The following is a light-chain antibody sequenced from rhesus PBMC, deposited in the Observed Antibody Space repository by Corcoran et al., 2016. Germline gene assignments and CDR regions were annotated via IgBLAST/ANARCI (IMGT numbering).Light chain of an antibody. Sequence: DIVLTQSPASLAVSPGQRATISCRASESVSVVVMNLIHWYHQKPGQPPKLLIYQTSYKDSGVPARSSVRGSGTDFTLTINRVEADDAADYYCLQSKDFPRTFGQGTKVEIK. CDR3: LQSKDFPRT. V-gene: IGKV7-13*01. J-gene: IGKJ1*01. CDR1: ESVSVVVMNL. CDR2: QTS.